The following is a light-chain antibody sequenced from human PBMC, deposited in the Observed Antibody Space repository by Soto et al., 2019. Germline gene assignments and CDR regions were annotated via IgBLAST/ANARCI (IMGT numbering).Light chain of an antibody. J-gene: IGKJ1*01. V-gene: IGKV3-15*01. Sequence: EILMTQSPATLSVSPGEGATLSCRTSQTVSRDLAWYQQKPGQAPRLLIYGASTRATGIPARFSGSGSGTEFTLTISSLQSEDFAVYFCQQYYNWPPTFGQGTKVEIK. CDR3: QQYYNWPPT. CDR2: GAS. CDR1: QTVSRD.